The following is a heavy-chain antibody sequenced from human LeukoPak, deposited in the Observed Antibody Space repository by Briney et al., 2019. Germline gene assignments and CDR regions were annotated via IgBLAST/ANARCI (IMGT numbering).Heavy chain of an antibody. D-gene: IGHD6-19*01. Sequence: SQTLSLTCAISGDSVSSNSAAWSWIRQSPSRGLEWLGRTYYRSKWYNDYAVSVKSRITINPDTSKNQFSLQLNSVTPGDTAVYYCAREAVAANVNDYWGQGTLVTVSS. CDR1: GDSVSSNSAA. V-gene: IGHV6-1*01. J-gene: IGHJ4*02. CDR3: AREAVAANVNDY. CDR2: TYYRSKWYN.